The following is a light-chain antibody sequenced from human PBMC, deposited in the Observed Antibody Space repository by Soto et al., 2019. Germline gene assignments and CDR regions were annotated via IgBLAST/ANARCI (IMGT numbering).Light chain of an antibody. V-gene: IGKV1-27*01. CDR2: AAS. Sequence: DIQMTQSPSSLSASVGDRVTITCRASQAIDNHLAWYQQKPGKAPKLLIYAASTLQSGVPSRFTGSESGTDFTLTLSSLQPEDAAIYYCQKCKVAPFTFGGGTKVQIK. J-gene: IGKJ4*02. CDR1: QAIDNH. CDR3: QKCKVAPFT.